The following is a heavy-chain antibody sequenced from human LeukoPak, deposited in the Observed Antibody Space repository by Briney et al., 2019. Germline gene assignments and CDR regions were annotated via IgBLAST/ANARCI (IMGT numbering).Heavy chain of an antibody. CDR3: ARLSGSPHPPFDY. CDR1: GGSISNYY. Sequence: PSETLSLTCTVSGGSISNYYWTWIRQPPGKGLEWIGYIYYSGTTYYNPSLKSRLTISVDTSKNKFSLKLSSVTAADTAVDYCARLSGSPHPPFDYWGQGTLVTVSS. CDR2: IYYSGTT. V-gene: IGHV4-59*08. D-gene: IGHD1-26*01. J-gene: IGHJ4*02.